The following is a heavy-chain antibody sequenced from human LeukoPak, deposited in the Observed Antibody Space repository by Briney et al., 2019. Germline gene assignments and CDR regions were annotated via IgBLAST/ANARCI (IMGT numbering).Heavy chain of an antibody. Sequence: PSETLSLTCTVSDDSITIYYWGWIRQPPGEGLEWIGSIYHSGSTYYNPSLKSRVTISLDKSKKQFSLKLSSVTAADTAVYYCARDTAMYRAFDIWGQGTMVTVSS. CDR2: IYHSGST. V-gene: IGHV4-38-2*02. J-gene: IGHJ3*02. CDR3: ARDTAMYRAFDI. D-gene: IGHD2-8*01. CDR1: DDSITIYY.